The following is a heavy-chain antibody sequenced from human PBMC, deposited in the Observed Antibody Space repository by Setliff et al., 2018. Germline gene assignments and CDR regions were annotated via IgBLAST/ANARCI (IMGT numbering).Heavy chain of an antibody. J-gene: IGHJ4*02. V-gene: IGHV3-23*01. D-gene: IGHD6-13*01. CDR3: AKVPRIAAAGPRFDY. Sequence: GGSLRLSCAASGFTFSSYAMSWVRQAPGKGLEWVSAISGSGGSTYYADSVKGRFTISRDNSKNTLYLQMNSLRAEDTAVYYCAKVPRIAAAGPRFDYWGQGTLGTSPQ. CDR1: GFTFSSYA. CDR2: ISGSGGST.